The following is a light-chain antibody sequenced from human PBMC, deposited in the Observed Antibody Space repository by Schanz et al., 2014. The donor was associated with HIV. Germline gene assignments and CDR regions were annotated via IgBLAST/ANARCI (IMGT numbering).Light chain of an antibody. CDR3: SSYEGIHNWV. J-gene: IGLJ3*02. CDR1: SGDVGRYDY. Sequence: QSALTQPASVSGSPGQSITISCTGTSGDVGRYDYVSWYQQHPGQAPKLLIYDVTYRPSGISNRFSGSKSGYTASLTISGLQAEDEADYYCSSYEGIHNWVFGGGTKVTVL. CDR2: DVT. V-gene: IGLV2-14*03.